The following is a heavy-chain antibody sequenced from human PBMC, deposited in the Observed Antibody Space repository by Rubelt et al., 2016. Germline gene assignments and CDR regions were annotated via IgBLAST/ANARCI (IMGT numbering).Heavy chain of an antibody. Sequence: QVQLVQSGAEVKKPGASVKVSRKASGYTFTSYAMHWVRQAPGQRLEWMGWINAGNGNTKYSQKFQGRVTITRDTSASTAYMELSSLRSEDTAVYYCARSKDTAMVTDADWYFDLWGRGTLVTVSS. CDR2: INAGNGNT. D-gene: IGHD5-18*01. CDR1: GYTFTSYA. CDR3: ARSKDTAMVTDADWYFDL. V-gene: IGHV1-3*01. J-gene: IGHJ2*01.